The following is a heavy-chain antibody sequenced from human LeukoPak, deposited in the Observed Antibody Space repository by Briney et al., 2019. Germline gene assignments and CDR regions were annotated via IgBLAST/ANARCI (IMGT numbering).Heavy chain of an antibody. D-gene: IGHD5-12*01. CDR1: GFTFSNYW. CDR3: ARDPGGYQDYFDY. Sequence: GGSLRLSCEVSGFTFSNYWMSWVRQAPGKGLEWVANINQGGSEKYYMDSVKGRFTISRDNAKNSLYLQMSSLRAEDTAVYYCARDPGGYQDYFDYWGQGTLATVSS. CDR2: INQGGSEK. J-gene: IGHJ4*02. V-gene: IGHV3-7*01.